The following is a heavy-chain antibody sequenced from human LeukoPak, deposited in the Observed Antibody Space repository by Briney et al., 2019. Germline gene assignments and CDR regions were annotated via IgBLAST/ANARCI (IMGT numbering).Heavy chain of an antibody. CDR1: GYSISSGYY. D-gene: IGHD3-16*01. V-gene: IGHV4-38-2*02. J-gene: IGHJ4*02. CDR2: IYHSGST. Sequence: SETLSLTCTVSGYSISSGYYWGWIRQPPGMGLEWIGSIYHSGSTYYSPSLKSRVTISLDTSNSQFSLKLRSVSAADTAMYYCVRDHDYVVYRGLDFWSQGTLVTVSS. CDR3: VRDHDYVVYRGLDF.